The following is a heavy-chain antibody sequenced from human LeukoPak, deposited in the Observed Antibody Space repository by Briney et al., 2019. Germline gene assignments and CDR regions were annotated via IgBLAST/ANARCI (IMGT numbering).Heavy chain of an antibody. CDR2: ISAYNGNT. Sequence: ASVNVSCKASGYTFTSYGISWVRQAPGQGLEWMGWISAYNGNTNYAQKLQGRVTMTTDTSTSTAYMELRSLRSDDTAVYYCARAADSFNWFDPWGQGTLVTVSS. CDR3: ARAADSFNWFDP. D-gene: IGHD2-15*01. CDR1: GYTFTSYG. V-gene: IGHV1-18*01. J-gene: IGHJ5*02.